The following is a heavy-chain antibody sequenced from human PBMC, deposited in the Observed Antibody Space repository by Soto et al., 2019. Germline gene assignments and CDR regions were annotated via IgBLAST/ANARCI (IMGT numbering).Heavy chain of an antibody. D-gene: IGHD2-15*01. CDR3: VKVAGGGLFDY. J-gene: IGHJ4*02. CDR1: RGSINNSY. CDR2: IHYTGST. Sequence: SETLSLTCTVSRGSINNSYWTWIRQPPGKRLEWIGYIHYTGSTNYNPSLRGRVTMSVDTSKNQFSLKLTSVTAADTAVYYCVKVAGGGLFDYWGPGNLVTGSS. V-gene: IGHV4-59*01.